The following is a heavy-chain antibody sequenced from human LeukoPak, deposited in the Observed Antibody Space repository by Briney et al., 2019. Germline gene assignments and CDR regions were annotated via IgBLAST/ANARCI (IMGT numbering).Heavy chain of an antibody. CDR1: GGTFISYA. J-gene: IGHJ5*02. CDR2: IIPIFGTA. V-gene: IGHV1-69*13. D-gene: IGHD3-22*01. Sequence: ASVKVSCKASGGTFISYAISWVRQAPGQGLEWMGGIIPIFGTANYTQKFQGRVTITADESTSTAYMELSSLRSEDTAVYYCARKYYDSSGYFPNWFDPWGQGTLVTVSS. CDR3: ARKYYDSSGYFPNWFDP.